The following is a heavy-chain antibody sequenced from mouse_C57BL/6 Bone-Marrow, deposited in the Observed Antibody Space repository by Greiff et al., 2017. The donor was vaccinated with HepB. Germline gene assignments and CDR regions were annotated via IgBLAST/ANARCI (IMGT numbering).Heavy chain of an antibody. CDR1: GYSITSGYY. J-gene: IGHJ4*01. Sequence: EVQLQESGPGLVKPSQSLSLTCSVTGYSITSGYYWNWIRQFPGNKLEWMGYISYDGSNNYNPSLKNRISITRDTSKNQFFLKLNSVTTEDTATYYCARSPIDGLRQGSYYAMDYWGQGTSVTVSS. D-gene: IGHD2-4*01. CDR3: ARSPIDGLRQGSYYAMDY. V-gene: IGHV3-6*01. CDR2: ISYDGSN.